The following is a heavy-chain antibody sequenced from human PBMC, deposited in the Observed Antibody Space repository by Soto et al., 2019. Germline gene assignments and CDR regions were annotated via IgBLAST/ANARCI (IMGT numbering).Heavy chain of an antibody. Sequence: PGGSLRLSCAASGFTFSSYAMHWVRQAPGKGLEWVAVISYDGSNKYYADSVKGRFTISRDNSKNTLYLQMNSLRAEDTAVYYCARSKRGYSGYGDYYYYGMDVWGQGTTVTVSS. CDR3: ARSKRGYSGYGDYYYYGMDV. D-gene: IGHD5-12*01. V-gene: IGHV3-30-3*01. CDR2: ISYDGSNK. J-gene: IGHJ6*02. CDR1: GFTFSSYA.